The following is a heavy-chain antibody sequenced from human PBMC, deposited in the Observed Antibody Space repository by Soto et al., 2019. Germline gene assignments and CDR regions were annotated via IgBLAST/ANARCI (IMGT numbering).Heavy chain of an antibody. CDR2: IYPGDSDT. V-gene: IGHV5-51*01. D-gene: IGHD3-22*01. CDR3: ARPGGSYYYDSSGYFDY. Sequence: PGESLKISCKGSGYSFTIYCIGWVLQMPWKGLEWMGIIYPGDSDTRYSPSFQGQVTISADKSISTAYLQWSSLKASDTAMYYCARPGGSYYYDSSGYFDYWGQGTLVTVSS. J-gene: IGHJ4*02. CDR1: GYSFTIYC.